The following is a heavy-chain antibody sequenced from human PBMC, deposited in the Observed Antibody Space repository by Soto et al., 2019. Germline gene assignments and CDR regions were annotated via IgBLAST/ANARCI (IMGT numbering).Heavy chain of an antibody. J-gene: IGHJ4*02. D-gene: IGHD2-21*02. CDR3: AREPYRLVTAALFDL. CDR1: EFTFNIYG. V-gene: IGHV3-33*01. CDR2: IWYDGSKH. Sequence: QVQLVESGGGVVQSGGSLRLSCTASEFTFNIYGMHWVRQAPGKGLEWVAVIWYDGSKHFYADSVKGRFIISRVDYKNTLYLQMNSLRAEDTAVYYCAREPYRLVTAALFDLWGRGTLVTVSS.